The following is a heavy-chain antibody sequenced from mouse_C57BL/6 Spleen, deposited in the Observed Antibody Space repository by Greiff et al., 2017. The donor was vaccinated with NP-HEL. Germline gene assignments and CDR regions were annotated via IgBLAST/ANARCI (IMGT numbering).Heavy chain of an antibody. CDR2: ISYDGSN. D-gene: IGHD2-3*01. Sequence: VQLQQSGPGLVKPSQSLSLTCSVTGYSITSGYYWNWIRQFPGNKLEWMGYISYDGSNNYNPSLKNRISITRDTSKNQFFLKLNSVTTEDTATYYCARSDDGYSDYWGQGTTLTVSS. V-gene: IGHV3-6*01. J-gene: IGHJ2*01. CDR1: GYSITSGYY. CDR3: ARSDDGYSDY.